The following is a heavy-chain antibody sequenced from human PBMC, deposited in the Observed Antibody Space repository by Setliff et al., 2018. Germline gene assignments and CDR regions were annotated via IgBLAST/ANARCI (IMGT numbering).Heavy chain of an antibody. CDR1: GYSFTGYY. CDR2: IHTGGGSA. J-gene: IGHJ4*02. D-gene: IGHD6-13*01. Sequence: ASVKVSCKASGYSFTGYYMHWVRQAPGQGLEWMGIIHTGGGSASYAQKFQGRVTMTSDTSTSTLYMEVNSVRSDDTAIYYCARGGMAAAGRKGVFEHWGQGTLVTVS. CDR3: ARGGMAAAGRKGVFEH. V-gene: IGHV1-46*01.